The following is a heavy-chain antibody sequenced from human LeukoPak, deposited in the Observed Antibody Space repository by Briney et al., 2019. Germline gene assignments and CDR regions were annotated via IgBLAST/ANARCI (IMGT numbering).Heavy chain of an antibody. CDR2: INHSGST. J-gene: IGHJ6*03. CDR1: GGSFSGYY. CDR3: AKDVGYNPNYYYYMDV. V-gene: IGHV4-34*01. D-gene: IGHD5-24*01. Sequence: PSETLSLTCAVYGGSFSGYYWSWIRQPPGKWLEWIGEINHSGSTNYNPSLKSRVTISVDTSKNQFSLKLSSVTAADTAVYYCAKDVGYNPNYYYYMDVWGKGTTVTISS.